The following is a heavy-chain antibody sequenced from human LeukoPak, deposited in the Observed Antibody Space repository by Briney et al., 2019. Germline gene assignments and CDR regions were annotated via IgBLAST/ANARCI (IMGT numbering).Heavy chain of an antibody. D-gene: IGHD5-24*01. Sequence: PSETLSLTCTVSVGPLSTFYRRWIRQPPGKGREWIGYVYYDGNNDYNPSLKSRVTTSIDTSKKQFSLKLTSVTAADTAVYYCARVKDDNNYDRAFDIWGQGTMVTVSS. CDR2: VYYDGNN. CDR3: ARVKDDNNYDRAFDI. V-gene: IGHV4-59*01. J-gene: IGHJ3*02. CDR1: VGPLSTFY.